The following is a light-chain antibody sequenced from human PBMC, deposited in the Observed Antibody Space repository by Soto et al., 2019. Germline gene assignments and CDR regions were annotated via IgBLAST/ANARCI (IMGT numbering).Light chain of an antibody. CDR1: QTVSSSY. J-gene: IGKJ1*01. CDR3: QQHSHWPPWT. V-gene: IGKV3-11*01. Sequence: EIVLTQSPGTLSLSPGERATLSCRASQTVSSSYLAWYQQKPGQPPRLLIYGASNRATGIPARFSGSGSGTAFPLTISSLAPEAFAVYYCQQHSHWPPWTFGQGTRVDIQ. CDR2: GAS.